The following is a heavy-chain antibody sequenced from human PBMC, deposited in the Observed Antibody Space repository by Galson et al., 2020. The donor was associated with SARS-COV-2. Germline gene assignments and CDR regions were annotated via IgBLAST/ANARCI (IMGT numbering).Heavy chain of an antibody. CDR2: IYTSGST. CDR3: AREGEVYYGSGSFDY. J-gene: IGHJ4*02. D-gene: IGHD3-10*01. V-gene: IGHV4-61*02. Sequence: SETLSLTCTVPGGSISSGSYYWSWIRQPAGKGLEWIGRIYTSGSTNYNPSLKSRVTISVDTSKNQFSLKLSSVTAADTAVYYCAREGEVYYGSGSFDYWGQGTLVTVSS. CDR1: GGSISSGSYY.